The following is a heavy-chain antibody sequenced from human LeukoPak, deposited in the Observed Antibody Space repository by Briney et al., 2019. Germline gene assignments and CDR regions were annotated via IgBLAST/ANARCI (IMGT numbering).Heavy chain of an antibody. V-gene: IGHV4-31*03. CDR3: ARAPRVGAHDY. D-gene: IGHD1-26*01. J-gene: IGHJ4*02. CDR2: IYYSGNT. Sequence: PSETLSLTCTVSGDSMRSGANYWSWIRQHPGRGLEWIGYIYYSGNTYYNPSLKSRVTISVDTSNNQFSLRLSSVTAADTAVYFCARAPRVGAHDYWGQGTLVTVSS. CDR1: GDSMRSGANY.